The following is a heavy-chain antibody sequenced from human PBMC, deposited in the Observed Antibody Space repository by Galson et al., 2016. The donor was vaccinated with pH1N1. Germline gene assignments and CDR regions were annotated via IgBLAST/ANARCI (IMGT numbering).Heavy chain of an antibody. Sequence: ETLSLTCAVSGGSINSRNWWSWVRQPPGQGLEWIGEIYHIGGTNYNPSLQSRVTISLDKSKNHFSLNLASVTAADTAVYYCARDGGDYGGAGQYKYFDTWGQGTLVTVSS. V-gene: IGHV4-4*02. CDR2: IYHIGGT. CDR1: GGSINSRNW. J-gene: IGHJ5*02. CDR3: ARDGGDYGGAGQYKYFDT. D-gene: IGHD4-23*01.